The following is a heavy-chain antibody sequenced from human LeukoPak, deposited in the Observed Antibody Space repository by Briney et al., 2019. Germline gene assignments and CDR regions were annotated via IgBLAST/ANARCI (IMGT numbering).Heavy chain of an antibody. CDR1: GFTFSSRW. CDR3: ARHGAYAFDY. Sequence: PGGSLRLSCAASGFTFSSRWVGWVRQAPGQGLEWVANINQGGSETYYVDSVKGRFTISRDNAKNSLYLQMNSLRAEDTAVYYCARHGAYAFDYWGQGTLVTVSS. CDR2: INQGGSET. V-gene: IGHV3-7*01. J-gene: IGHJ4*02. D-gene: IGHD4-17*01.